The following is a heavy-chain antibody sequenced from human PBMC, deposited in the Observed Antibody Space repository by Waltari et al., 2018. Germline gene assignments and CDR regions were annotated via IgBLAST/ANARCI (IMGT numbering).Heavy chain of an antibody. CDR1: GFRFSNYW. CDR3: VRLAQRTYRSPVPGRHYYYGMDV. J-gene: IGHJ6*02. V-gene: IGHV3-74*03. CDR2: ISNEESRI. Sequence: EEQLLESGGGLVQPGDSLRLSCAASGFRFSNYWMNWVRQAPGKGLVWVERISNEESRITDADSVKGRFTISRDNAKNTLYLQMKRLRAEDTALYYCVRLAQRTYRSPVPGRHYYYGMDVWGQGTTVTVSS. D-gene: IGHD3-10*01.